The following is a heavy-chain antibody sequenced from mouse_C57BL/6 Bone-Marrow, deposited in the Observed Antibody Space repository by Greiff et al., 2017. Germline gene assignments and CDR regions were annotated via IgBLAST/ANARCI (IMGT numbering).Heavy chain of an antibody. CDR1: GYAFSSSW. CDR2: IYPGDGDT. V-gene: IGHV1-82*01. J-gene: IGHJ2*01. Sequence: VQLQESGPELVKPGASVKISCKASGYAFSSSWMNWVKQRPGKGLEWIGRIYPGDGDTNYNGKFKGKATLTADKSSSTAYMRLSSLTSEDSAVYFCAREFILDYWGQGTTLTVSS. CDR3: AREFILDY. D-gene: IGHD1-1*01.